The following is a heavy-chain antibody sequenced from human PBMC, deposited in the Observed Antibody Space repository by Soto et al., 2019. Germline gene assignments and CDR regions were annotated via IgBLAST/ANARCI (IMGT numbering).Heavy chain of an antibody. CDR1: GYTFTSYY. V-gene: IGHV1-46*01. J-gene: IGHJ4*02. Sequence: ASVKVSFKASGYTFTSYYMHWVRQAPGQGLEWMGIINPSGGSTSYAQKFQGGVTMTRDTSTSTVYMELSSLRSEDTAVYYCARDRVYELPFDYWGQGTLVTVSS. D-gene: IGHD5-12*01. CDR3: ARDRVYELPFDY. CDR2: INPSGGST.